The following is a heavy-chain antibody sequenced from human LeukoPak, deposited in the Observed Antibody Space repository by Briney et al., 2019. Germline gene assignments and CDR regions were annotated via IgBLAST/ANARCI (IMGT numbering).Heavy chain of an antibody. V-gene: IGHV3-23*01. Sequence: GGSLRLSCAASGFTFSNYAMTWVRQAPGPGLEWISSVTGSGGATLYAASVRGRFTISRDNSRSTLHLQMDSLRAEDTAVYYCAKGVSAGKVDWFDPWGQGTLVTVSS. J-gene: IGHJ5*02. D-gene: IGHD6-13*01. CDR2: VTGSGGAT. CDR3: AKGVSAGKVDWFDP. CDR1: GFTFSNYA.